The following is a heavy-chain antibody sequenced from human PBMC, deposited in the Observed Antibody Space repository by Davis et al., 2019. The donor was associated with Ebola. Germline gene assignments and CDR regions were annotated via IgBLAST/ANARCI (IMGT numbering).Heavy chain of an antibody. V-gene: IGHV1-2*04. D-gene: IGHD4-17*01. CDR2: INPNSGGT. CDR3: ARDTGTVTTFYGMDV. CDR1: GGTFSSYA. Sequence: ASVQVSCKASGGTFSSYAISWVRQAPGQGLEWMGWINPNSGGTNYAQKFQGWVTMTRDTSISTAYMELSRLRSDDTAVYYCARDTGTVTTFYGMDVWGQGTTVTVSS. J-gene: IGHJ6*02.